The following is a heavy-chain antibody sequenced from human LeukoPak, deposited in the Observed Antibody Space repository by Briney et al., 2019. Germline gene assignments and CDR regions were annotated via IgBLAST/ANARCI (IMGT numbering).Heavy chain of an antibody. V-gene: IGHV3-23*01. CDR1: GFTFSSYA. CDR2: ISGSGGST. D-gene: IGHD3-22*01. Sequence: GGSLRLSCAASGFTFSSYAMSWVRQAPGKGLEWVSAISGSGGSTYYADSVKGRFTISRDNSKNTLYLQMNSLRAEDTAVYYCAKSFYDSSGLFSYYMGVWGKGTTVAVSS. CDR3: AKSFYDSSGLFSYYMGV. J-gene: IGHJ6*03.